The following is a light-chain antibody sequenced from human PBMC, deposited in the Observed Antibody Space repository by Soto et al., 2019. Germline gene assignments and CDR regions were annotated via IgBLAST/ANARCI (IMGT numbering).Light chain of an antibody. V-gene: IGLV2-8*01. CDR2: EVS. CDR3: TSYAGNNIWV. CDR1: SSDVGAYNY. J-gene: IGLJ3*02. Sequence: QSALTQPPSASGSPGQSVTISCTGTSSDVGAYNYVSWYQQYPGKAPKLMIYEVSKRPSGVPDRFSGSKSGKTASLTVSGLQPEYEADYYCTSYAGNNIWVFGGGTKVTVL.